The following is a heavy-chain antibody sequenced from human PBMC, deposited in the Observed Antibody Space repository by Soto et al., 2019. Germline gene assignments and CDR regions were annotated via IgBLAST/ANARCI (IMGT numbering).Heavy chain of an antibody. CDR3: ATHTVVTPGNYYYGMDV. J-gene: IGHJ6*02. CDR1: GGTFSSYA. D-gene: IGHD2-21*02. Sequence: QVQLVQSGAEVKKPGSSVKVSCKASGGTFSSYAISWVRQAPGQGLEWMGGIIPIFRTADYAQKFQGRVTITADESTSTAYMAVSSLRSEDTAVYYCATHTVVTPGNYYYGMDVWGQGTTVTVSS. V-gene: IGHV1-69*12. CDR2: IIPIFRTA.